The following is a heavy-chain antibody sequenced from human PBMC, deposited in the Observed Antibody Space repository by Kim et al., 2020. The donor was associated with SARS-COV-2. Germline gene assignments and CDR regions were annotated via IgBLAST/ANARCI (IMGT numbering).Heavy chain of an antibody. CDR3: ASLDLSGSYCDY. D-gene: IGHD1-26*01. CDR1: GFTVSSNY. J-gene: IGHJ4*02. Sequence: GGSLRLSCAASGFTVSSNYMSWVRQAPGKGLEWVSVIYSGGSTYYADSVKGRFTISRDNSKNTLYLQMNSLRAEDTAVYYCASLDLSGSYCDYWGQGTLVTVSS. V-gene: IGHV3-66*01. CDR2: IYSGGST.